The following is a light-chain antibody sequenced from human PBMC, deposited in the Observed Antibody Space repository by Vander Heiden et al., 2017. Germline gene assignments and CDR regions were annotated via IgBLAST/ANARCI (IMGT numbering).Light chain of an antibody. CDR2: GAS. V-gene: IGKV3-15*01. CDR3: QQYNNWPLHT. J-gene: IGKJ2*01. CDR1: QSVTSN. Sequence: TNSAATLSVSPGERATLSCRASQSVTSNLAWYQQKPGQAPRLLIYGASTRATGIPARFSGSGSGTEFTLTISRLQSEDFAVYSCQQYNNWPLHTFGQGTKLEIK.